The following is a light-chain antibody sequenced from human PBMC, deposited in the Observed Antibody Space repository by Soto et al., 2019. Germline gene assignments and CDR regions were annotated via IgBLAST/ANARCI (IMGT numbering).Light chain of an antibody. CDR2: EVS. Sequence: QSALTQPASVSGSPGQSITISFTGTSSDVGGYNYVSWYQQHPGKVPKLIIYEVSNRPSGVSNRFSGSKSGHTASLTISGLQAEDEADYYCLSYTSSSTLYVFGAGTKLTVL. J-gene: IGLJ1*01. CDR3: LSYTSSSTLYV. V-gene: IGLV2-14*01. CDR1: SSDVGGYNY.